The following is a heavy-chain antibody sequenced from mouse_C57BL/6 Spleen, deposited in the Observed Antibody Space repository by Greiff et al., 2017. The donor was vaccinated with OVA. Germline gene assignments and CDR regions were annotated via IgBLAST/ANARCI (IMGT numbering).Heavy chain of an antibody. D-gene: IGHD2-5*01. CDR2: IDPNSGGT. CDR3: ARGVYSNYEEYFDY. V-gene: IGHV1-72*01. CDR1: GYTFTSYW. Sequence: QVHVKQPGAELVKPGASVKLSCKASGYTFTSYWMHWVKQRPGRGLEWIGRIDPNSGGTKYNEKFKSKATLTVDKPSSTAYMQLSSLTSEDSAVYYCARGVYSNYEEYFDYWGQGTTLTVSS. J-gene: IGHJ2*01.